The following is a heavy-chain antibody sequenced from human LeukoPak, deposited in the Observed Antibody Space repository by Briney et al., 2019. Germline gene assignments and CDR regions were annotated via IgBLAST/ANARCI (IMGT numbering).Heavy chain of an antibody. CDR1: GFPFSSCS. CDR2: IRGGGSLI. V-gene: IGHV3-48*01. D-gene: IGHD6-19*01. CDR3: ASKHIGYSSGGDYYYYYGMDV. Sequence: PGESLRLSCAASGFPFSSCSMNWVRQAPGKGLEWVAYIRGGGSLIYYADSVKGRFTISRDNSKNTLYLQMNSLRAEDTAVYYCASKHIGYSSGGDYYYYYGMDVWGQGTTVTVSS. J-gene: IGHJ6*02.